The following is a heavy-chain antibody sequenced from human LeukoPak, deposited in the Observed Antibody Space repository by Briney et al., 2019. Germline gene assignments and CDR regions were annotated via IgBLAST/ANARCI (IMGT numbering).Heavy chain of an antibody. V-gene: IGHV4-34*01. CDR3: ASLPYYYDSSGYYGPFDY. CDR1: GGSFSGYY. D-gene: IGHD3-22*01. Sequence: SETLSLTCAVCGGSFSGYYWSWIRQPPGKGLEWIGEINHSGSTNYNPSLKSRVTISVDTSKNQFSLKLSSVTAADTAVYYCASLPYYYDSSGYYGPFDYWGQGTLVTVSS. J-gene: IGHJ4*02. CDR2: INHSGST.